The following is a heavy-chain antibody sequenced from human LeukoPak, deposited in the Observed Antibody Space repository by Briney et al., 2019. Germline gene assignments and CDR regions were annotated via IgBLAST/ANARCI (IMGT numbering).Heavy chain of an antibody. CDR1: GYTFTSYY. V-gene: IGHV1-46*01. J-gene: IGHJ5*02. CDR2: INPSGGST. CDR3: ATVVVTGHHWFDP. Sequence: ASVKVSCKASGYTFTSYYMHWVRQAPGQGLEWMGIINPSGGSTSYAQKFQGRVTMTRDTSTSTVYMELSSLRSEDTAVYYCATVVVTGHHWFDPWGQGTLVTVSS. D-gene: IGHD2-21*02.